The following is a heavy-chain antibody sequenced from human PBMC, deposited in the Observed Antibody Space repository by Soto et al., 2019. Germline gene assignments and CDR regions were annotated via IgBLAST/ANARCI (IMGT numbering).Heavy chain of an antibody. Sequence: QVQLVESGGAVVQPGRSLRLSCAASGFTFNNYGMHWVRQAPGKGLEWVAVIWYDGSNKYYADSVKGRFTISRDNSKNTLYLQMNSLRAEDTAMYYCARDPYCGDGDCYSGPWGQGTLVTVSS. CDR1: GFTFNNYG. V-gene: IGHV3-33*01. D-gene: IGHD2-21*02. CDR3: ARDPYCGDGDCYSGP. CDR2: IWYDGSNK. J-gene: IGHJ5*02.